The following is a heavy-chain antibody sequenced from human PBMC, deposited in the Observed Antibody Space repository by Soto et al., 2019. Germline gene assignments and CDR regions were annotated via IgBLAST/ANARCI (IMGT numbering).Heavy chain of an antibody. CDR1: GFTFGDYA. CDR3: NRDQEGVDTSYYYGMDA. J-gene: IGHJ6*01. Sequence: PGGSLRLSCTASGFTFGDYAMSWFRQAPGKGLEWVGFIRSKAYGGTTEYAASVKGRFTISRDDSKSIAYLQMNSLKTEDTAVYYCNRDQEGVDTSYYYGMDAWGQGTPVTSPQ. CDR2: IRSKAYGGTT. V-gene: IGHV3-49*03. D-gene: IGHD3-10*01.